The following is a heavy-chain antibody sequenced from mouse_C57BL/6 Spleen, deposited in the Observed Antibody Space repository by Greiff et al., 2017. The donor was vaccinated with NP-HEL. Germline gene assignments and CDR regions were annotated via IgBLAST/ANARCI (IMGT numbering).Heavy chain of an antibody. D-gene: IGHD1-1*01. CDR1: GYTFTSYW. V-gene: IGHV1-64*01. J-gene: IGHJ4*01. Sequence: VQLKEPGAELVKPGASVKLSCKASGYTFTSYWMHWVKQRPGPGLEWLGMIHPNSGSTNYNEKFKSKATLTVDKSSSTAYMQLSSLTSEDSAVYYCARDYYGHYAMDYWGQGTSVTVSS. CDR2: IHPNSGST. CDR3: ARDYYGHYAMDY.